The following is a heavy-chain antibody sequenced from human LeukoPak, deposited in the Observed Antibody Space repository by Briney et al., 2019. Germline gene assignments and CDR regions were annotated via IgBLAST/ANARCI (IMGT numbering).Heavy chain of an antibody. J-gene: IGHJ4*02. CDR1: GFTFSSYG. D-gene: IGHD1-20*01. Sequence: GGSLRLSCAASGFTFSSYGMHWVRQAPGKGLEWVAVISYDGSNKYYADSVKGRFTISRDNSKSTLYLQMNSLRAEDTAVYYCAKLTGKGARYFDYWGQGTLVTVSS. V-gene: IGHV3-30*18. CDR3: AKLTGKGARYFDY. CDR2: ISYDGSNK.